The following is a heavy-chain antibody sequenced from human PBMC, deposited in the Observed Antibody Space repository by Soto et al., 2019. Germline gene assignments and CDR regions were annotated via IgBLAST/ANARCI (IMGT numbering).Heavy chain of an antibody. CDR1: GFTFSSYG. J-gene: IGHJ4*02. Sequence: QVQLVESGGGVVQPGRSLRLSCAASGFTFSSYGMHWVRQAPGKGLEWVAVISYDGNNKYYADSVKGRFTISIDNFKNTLYLQMDSLRAEDTAMYYCAKDHLETTVTTPSYWGQGTLFTSSS. V-gene: IGHV3-30*18. CDR3: AKDHLETTVTTPSY. CDR2: ISYDGNNK. D-gene: IGHD4-17*01.